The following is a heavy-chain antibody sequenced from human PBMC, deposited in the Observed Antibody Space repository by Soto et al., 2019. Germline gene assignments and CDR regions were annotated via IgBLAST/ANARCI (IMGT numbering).Heavy chain of an antibody. J-gene: IGHJ4*02. Sequence: SETLSLTCTVSGGSISRYYWSWIRQPPGKGLASLGYIYYSGSTHYNPSLKSRVTISVDTSKNPFSLKLSSVTAADTAVYYCARLDFGYVAGIHFDYWGQGPLVTVSS. V-gene: IGHV4-59*01. CDR1: GGSISRYY. D-gene: IGHD6-19*01. CDR3: ARLDFGYVAGIHFDY. CDR2: IYYSGST.